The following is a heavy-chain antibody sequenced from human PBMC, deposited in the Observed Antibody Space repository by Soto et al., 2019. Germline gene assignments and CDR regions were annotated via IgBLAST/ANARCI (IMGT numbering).Heavy chain of an antibody. Sequence: QVQLVQSGAEVKKPGSSVKVSCKASGGTFNSYTISWVRQAPGQGLEWMGGIIPIFETANYAQKFQGRVAMTADESTSAGYMQRRRLRSEDTGVYYWALWGFRDGNKAKYSFYGMDVWGQGTTVTVSS. J-gene: IGHJ6*02. CDR3: ALWGFRDGNKAKYSFYGMDV. CDR1: GGTFNSYT. D-gene: IGHD3-10*01. V-gene: IGHV1-69*01. CDR2: IIPIFETA.